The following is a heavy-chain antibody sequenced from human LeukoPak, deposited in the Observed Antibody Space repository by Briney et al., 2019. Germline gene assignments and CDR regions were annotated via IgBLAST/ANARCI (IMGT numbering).Heavy chain of an antibody. CDR2: IYYSGST. CDR3: ARDSLFDSLAY. D-gene: IGHD2-21*01. Sequence: SETLSLTCTVSGVSISSYHWTWIRQPPGKGLEWIGYIYYSGSTNYNPSLKSRVTISVDTSKNQFSLRLSSVTAADTAVYYCARDSLFDSLAYWGQGALVTVSS. J-gene: IGHJ4*02. V-gene: IGHV4-59*01. CDR1: GVSISSYH.